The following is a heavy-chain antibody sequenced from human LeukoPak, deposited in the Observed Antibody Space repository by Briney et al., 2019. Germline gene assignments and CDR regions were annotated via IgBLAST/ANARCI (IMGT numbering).Heavy chain of an antibody. V-gene: IGHV6-1*01. Sequence: SQTLSLTCAISGDSVSSNSAAWNWIRQSPSRGLEWLGRTYYKSKWYNDYAVSVKSRITINPDTSKNQFSLQLNSVTPEDTAVYYCARDILGGGSGQWGYYYGMDVWGQGTTVTVSS. D-gene: IGHD3-16*01. J-gene: IGHJ6*02. CDR1: GDSVSSNSAA. CDR3: ARDILGGGSGQWGYYYGMDV. CDR2: TYYKSKWYN.